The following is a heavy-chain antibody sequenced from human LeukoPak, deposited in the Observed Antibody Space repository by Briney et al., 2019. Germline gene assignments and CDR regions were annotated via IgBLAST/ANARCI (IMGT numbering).Heavy chain of an antibody. J-gene: IGHJ4*02. CDR2: IYTSGST. V-gene: IGHV4-4*07. CDR1: GGSISSYY. CDR3: ARSRHVSGSYSYFDY. D-gene: IGHD1-26*01. Sequence: NTSETLSLTCTVSGGSISSYYWSWIRQPAGKGLEWIGRIYTSGSTNYNPSLKSRVTISVDTSKNQFSLKLSSVTAADTAVYYCARSRHVSGSYSYFDYWGQGTLVTVSS.